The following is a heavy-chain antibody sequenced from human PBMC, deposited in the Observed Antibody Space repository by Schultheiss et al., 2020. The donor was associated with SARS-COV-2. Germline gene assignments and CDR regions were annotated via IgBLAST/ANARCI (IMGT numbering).Heavy chain of an antibody. J-gene: IGHJ2*01. CDR3: ARVPTRVPAALPLFDWYFDL. V-gene: IGHV3-21*01. Sequence: SCAASGFTFSSYSMNWVRQAPGKGLEWVSAISGSGGSTYYADSVKGRFTISRDNAKNSLYLQMNSLRAEDTAVYYCARVPTRVPAALPLFDWYFDLWGRGTLVTVSS. CDR2: ISGSGGST. D-gene: IGHD2-2*01. CDR1: GFTFSSYS.